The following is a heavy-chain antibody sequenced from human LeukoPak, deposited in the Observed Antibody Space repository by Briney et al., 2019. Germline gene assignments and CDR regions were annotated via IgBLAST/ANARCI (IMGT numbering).Heavy chain of an antibody. Sequence: GGSLRLFCAASGFTFSSYAMSWVRQAPGKGLEWVSGTSGSGGSTYYAGSVKGRFTISRDNSKNTLYLQMNSLRVEDTAVYYCAKNGGSQCYSHLDSWGQGTLVTVSS. D-gene: IGHD2-15*01. J-gene: IGHJ4*02. CDR3: AKNGGSQCYSHLDS. CDR1: GFTFSSYA. V-gene: IGHV3-23*01. CDR2: TSGSGGST.